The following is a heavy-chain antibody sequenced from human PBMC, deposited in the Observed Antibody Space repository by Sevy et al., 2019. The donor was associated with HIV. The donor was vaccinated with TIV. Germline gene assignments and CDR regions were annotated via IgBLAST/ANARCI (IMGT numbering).Heavy chain of an antibody. V-gene: IGHV1-18*04. CDR1: GYTFTSYG. CDR2: ISAYNGNT. D-gene: IGHD3-10*01. Sequence: ASVKVSCKASGYTFTSYGISWVRQAPGQGLEWMGWISAYNGNTNYAQKLQGRVTMTTDTSTSTAYMELRSLRSDDKAVYYCARGVTMVRGVRQSPRTTDAFDIWGQGTMVTVSS. J-gene: IGHJ3*02. CDR3: ARGVTMVRGVRQSPRTTDAFDI.